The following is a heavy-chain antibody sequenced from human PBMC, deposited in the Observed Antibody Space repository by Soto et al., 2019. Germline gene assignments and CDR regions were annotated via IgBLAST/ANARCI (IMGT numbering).Heavy chain of an antibody. CDR1: GGSISSGGYS. V-gene: IGHV4-30-2*01. Sequence: SETLSLTCTVSGGSISSGGYSWSWIRQPPGKGLEWIGYIYHSGSTYYNPSLKSRVTISVDRSKNQFSLKLSSVTAADTAVYYCARGNVVAIDYWGQGTLVTAPQ. J-gene: IGHJ4*02. CDR3: ARGNVVAIDY. D-gene: IGHD2-21*01. CDR2: IYHSGST.